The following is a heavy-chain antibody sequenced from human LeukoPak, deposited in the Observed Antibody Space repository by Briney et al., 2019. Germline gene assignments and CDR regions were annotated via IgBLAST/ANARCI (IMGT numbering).Heavy chain of an antibody. Sequence: SQTLSLTCTVSGGSISSGGYYWSWIRQHPGKGLEWIGYIYYSGSTYYNPSLKSRVTISVDTSKNQFSLKLSSVTAADTAVYYCARDRASGSYYLRYFDYWGQGTLVTVSS. CDR1: GGSISSGGYY. D-gene: IGHD1-26*01. J-gene: IGHJ4*02. CDR3: ARDRASGSYYLRYFDY. CDR2: IYYSGST. V-gene: IGHV4-31*03.